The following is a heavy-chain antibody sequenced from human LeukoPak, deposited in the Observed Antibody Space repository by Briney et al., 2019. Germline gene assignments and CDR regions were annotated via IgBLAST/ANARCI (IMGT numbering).Heavy chain of an antibody. CDR1: GGSISSSSYY. CDR2: IYYSGST. Sequence: SETLSLTCTVSGGSISSSSYYWGWIRQPPGKGLEWIGSIYYSGSTYYNPSLKSRVTISVDTSKNQFSLKLSSVTAADTAVYYCARRPYCSGGGCTGLFDYWGQGTLVTVSS. CDR3: ARRPYCSGGGCTGLFDY. D-gene: IGHD2-15*01. J-gene: IGHJ4*02. V-gene: IGHV4-39*01.